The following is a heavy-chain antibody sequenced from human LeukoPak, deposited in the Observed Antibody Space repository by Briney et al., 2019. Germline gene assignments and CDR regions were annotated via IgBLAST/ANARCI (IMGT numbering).Heavy chain of an antibody. V-gene: IGHV4-61*02. D-gene: IGHD6-13*01. Sequence: SETLSLTCTVSGGSISSGSYYWSWIRQPAGTGLEWIGRIYTSGSTNYNPSLKSRVTISVDTSKNQFSLKLSSVTAADTAVYYCARKADSTDAFDIWGQGTMVTVSS. CDR2: IYTSGST. CDR1: GGSISSGSYY. J-gene: IGHJ3*02. CDR3: ARKADSTDAFDI.